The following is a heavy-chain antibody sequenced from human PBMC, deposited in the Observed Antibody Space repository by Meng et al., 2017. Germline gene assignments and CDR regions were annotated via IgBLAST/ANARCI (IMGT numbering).Heavy chain of an antibody. D-gene: IGHD3-22*01. Sequence: QVQLGQTGAEVKKPGASVKVSCKASGYTFTGYYMHWVRQASGQGLEWMGRINPNSGGTNYAQKFQGRVTMTRDTSISTAYMELSRLRSDDTAVYYCARALIVVANWFDPWGQGTLVTVSS. CDR1: GYTFTGYY. V-gene: IGHV1-2*06. CDR3: ARALIVVANWFDP. CDR2: INPNSGGT. J-gene: IGHJ5*02.